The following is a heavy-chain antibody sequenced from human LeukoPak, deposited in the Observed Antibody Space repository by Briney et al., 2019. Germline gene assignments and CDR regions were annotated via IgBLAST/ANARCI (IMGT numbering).Heavy chain of an antibody. D-gene: IGHD5-18*01. CDR1: GFTFNVHG. CDR3: AKDRDGYSYGPNYYFDY. V-gene: IGHV3-23*01. J-gene: IGHJ4*02. CDR2: ISGSGGST. Sequence: PGGSLRLSCLASGFTFNVHGMTWVRQAPGKGLEWVSAISGSGGSTYYADSVKGRFTISRDNSKNTLYLQMNSLRAEDTAVYYCAKDRDGYSYGPNYYFDYWGQGTLVTVPS.